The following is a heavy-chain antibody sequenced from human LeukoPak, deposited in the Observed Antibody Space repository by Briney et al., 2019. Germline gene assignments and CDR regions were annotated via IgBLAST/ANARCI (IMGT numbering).Heavy chain of an antibody. CDR1: GYSISSGYY. D-gene: IGHD4-23*01. J-gene: IGHJ4*02. CDR3: ARAVGTSRNFFDY. Sequence: PSETLSLTCTVSGYSISSGYYWGWIRQPPGKGLECIGSIYHSGSTYYNPSLKSRVTISVDTSKNQFSLNLSSVTAADTAMYYCARAVGTSRNFFDYWGQGTLVTVSS. CDR2: IYHSGST. V-gene: IGHV4-38-2*02.